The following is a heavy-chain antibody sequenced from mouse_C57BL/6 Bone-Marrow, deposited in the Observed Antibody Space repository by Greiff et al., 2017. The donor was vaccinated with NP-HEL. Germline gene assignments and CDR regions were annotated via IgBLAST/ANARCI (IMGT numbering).Heavy chain of an antibody. CDR2: INPYNGGT. D-gene: IGHD1-1*01. Sequence: EVKLLQSGPVLVKPGASVKMSCKASGYTFTDYYMNWVKQSHGKSLEWIGVINPYNGGTSYNQKFKGKATLTVDKSSSTAYMELNSLTSEDSAVYYGAKCDYGGSPYYYAMDYWGQGTSVTVSS. V-gene: IGHV1-19*01. J-gene: IGHJ4*01. CDR3: AKCDYGGSPYYYAMDY. CDR1: GYTFTDYY.